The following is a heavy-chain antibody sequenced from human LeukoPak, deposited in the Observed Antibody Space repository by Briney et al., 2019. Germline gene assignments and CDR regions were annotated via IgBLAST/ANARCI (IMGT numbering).Heavy chain of an antibody. D-gene: IGHD5-24*01. Sequence: PSETLSLTCTVSGGSISSYYWSWIRQPAGKGLEWIGRIYTSGSTNYNPSLKSRVTMSVDTSKNQFSLKLSSVTAADTAVYYCARERWLQSITRSWYSDLWGRGTLVTVSS. V-gene: IGHV4-4*07. CDR3: ARERWLQSITRSWYSDL. CDR2: IYTSGST. J-gene: IGHJ2*01. CDR1: GGSISSYY.